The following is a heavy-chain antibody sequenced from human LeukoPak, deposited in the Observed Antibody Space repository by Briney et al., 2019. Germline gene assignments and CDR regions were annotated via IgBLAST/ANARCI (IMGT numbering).Heavy chain of an antibody. CDR3: ARDCSSTSCSDY. CDR1: GGSISSGGYY. Sequence: SETLSLTCTASGGSISSGGYYWSWIRQPPGKGLEWIGYIYHSGSTYYNPSLKSRVTISVDRSKNQFSLKLSSVTAADTAVYYRARDCSSTSCSDYWGQGTLITVSS. J-gene: IGHJ4*02. V-gene: IGHV4-30-2*01. D-gene: IGHD2-2*01. CDR2: IYHSGST.